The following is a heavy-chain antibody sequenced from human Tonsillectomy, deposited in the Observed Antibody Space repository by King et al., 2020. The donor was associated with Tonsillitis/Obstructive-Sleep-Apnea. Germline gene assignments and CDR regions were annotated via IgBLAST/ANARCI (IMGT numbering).Heavy chain of an antibody. CDR2: IYYSGST. V-gene: IGHV4-59*01. CDR1: GGSISSYY. J-gene: IGHJ4*02. D-gene: IGHD1-7*01. CDR3: ARGYITGTVDY. Sequence: QLQESGPGLVKPSETLSLTCTVSGGSISSYYWSWIRQPPGKGLEWIGYIYYSGSTNYNPSLKSRVTISVDTSKNQFSLKLTSVTAADTAVYFCARGYITGTVDYWGQGTLVTVSS.